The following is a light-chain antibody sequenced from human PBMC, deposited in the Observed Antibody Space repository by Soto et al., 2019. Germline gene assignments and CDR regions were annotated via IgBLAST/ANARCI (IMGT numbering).Light chain of an antibody. CDR2: GAS. Sequence: EIVVTQPPATLSVSPGERATLSCTASQSVSTNLAWYQQKPGRAPRLLIYGASTRATGIPARFSGSGSGTEFTLTISSLQSEDFAVYHCQQYSNWPRTFGQGTKVEV. CDR3: QQYSNWPRT. CDR1: QSVSTN. V-gene: IGKV3-15*01. J-gene: IGKJ1*01.